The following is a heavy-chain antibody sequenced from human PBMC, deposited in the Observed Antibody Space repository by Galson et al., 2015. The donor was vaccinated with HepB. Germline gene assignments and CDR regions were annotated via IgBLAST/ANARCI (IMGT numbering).Heavy chain of an antibody. CDR3: AHYTSSPQSYSFAS. CDR1: GFSLSTPGVG. V-gene: IGHV2-5*02. J-gene: IGHJ4*02. CDR2: IFWDDDK. D-gene: IGHD2-2*01. Sequence: PALVKPTQTLTLTCTFSGFSLSTPGVGVGWIRQPPGKALEWLALIFWDDDKRCSTSLTSRLTITKDISKNQVVLTLTNMDPLDTATYYCAHYTSSPQSYSFASWGQRTLVTVSS.